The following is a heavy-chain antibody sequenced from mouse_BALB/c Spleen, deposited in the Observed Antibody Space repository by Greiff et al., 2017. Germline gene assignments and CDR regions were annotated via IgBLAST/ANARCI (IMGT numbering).Heavy chain of an antibody. D-gene: IGHD1-1*01. J-gene: IGHJ4*01. CDR2: ISSGSSTI. Sequence: EVKLQESGGGLVQPGGSRKLSCAASGFTFSSFGMHWVRQAPEKGLEWVAYISSGSSTIYYADTVKGRFTISRDNPKNTLFLQMTSLRSEDTAMYYCARYGDGSSYEPFYDMDYWGQGTSVTVSS. V-gene: IGHV5-17*02. CDR3: ARYGDGSSYEPFYDMDY. CDR1: GFTFSSFG.